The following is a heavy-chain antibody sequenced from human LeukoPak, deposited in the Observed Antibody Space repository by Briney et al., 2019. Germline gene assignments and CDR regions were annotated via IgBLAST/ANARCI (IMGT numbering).Heavy chain of an antibody. V-gene: IGHV4-61*01. D-gene: IGHD2-2*02. Sequence: PSETLSLTCTVSGGSNSSSSYFWGWILQPPGKGLEWIGYIYYSGSTNYNPSLKSRVTISVDTSKNQFSLKLSSVTAADTAVYYCAREAADCSSTSCYNGIIDYWGQGTLVTVLS. CDR2: IYYSGST. CDR3: AREAADCSSTSCYNGIIDY. J-gene: IGHJ4*02. CDR1: GGSNSSSSYF.